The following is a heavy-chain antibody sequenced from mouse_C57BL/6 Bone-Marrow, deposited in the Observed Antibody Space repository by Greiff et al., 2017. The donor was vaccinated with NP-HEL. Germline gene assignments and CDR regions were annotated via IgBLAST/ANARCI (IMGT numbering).Heavy chain of an antibody. D-gene: IGHD1-1*01. CDR3: TVVAYYAMDY. J-gene: IGHJ4*01. V-gene: IGHV1-15*01. Sequence: VQLQQSGAELVRPGASVTLSCKASGYTFTDYEMHWVKQTPVHGLEWIGAIDPETGGTAYNQKFKGKAILTADKSSSTAYMELRSLPSEDSAVYYCTVVAYYAMDYWGQGTSVTVSS. CDR2: IDPETGGT. CDR1: GYTFTDYE.